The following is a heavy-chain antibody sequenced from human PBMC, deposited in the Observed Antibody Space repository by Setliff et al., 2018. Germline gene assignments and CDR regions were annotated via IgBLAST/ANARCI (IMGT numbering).Heavy chain of an antibody. D-gene: IGHD3-10*01. CDR3: ARGITMVRGVIIHNWFDP. Sequence: PSETLSLTCTVPGGSISSYYWSWIRQPAGKGLEWIGRIYTSGSTNYNPSLKSRVTISVDTSKNQFSLKLSSVTAADTAVYYCARGITMVRGVIIHNWFDPWGQGTLVTVSS. CDR1: GGSISSYY. J-gene: IGHJ5*02. CDR2: IYTSGST. V-gene: IGHV4-4*07.